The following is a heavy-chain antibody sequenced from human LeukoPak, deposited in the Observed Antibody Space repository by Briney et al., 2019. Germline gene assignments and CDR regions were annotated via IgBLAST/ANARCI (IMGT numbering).Heavy chain of an antibody. D-gene: IGHD1-26*01. CDR3: ASDLSGARDS. CDR1: GVTFSNYW. V-gene: IGHV3-74*03. Sequence: GWSLRLSCAPSGVTFSNYWMHWVRQGPGQGPVWGSRLNEDGSFTTPADSVMGRSTISRDNARNSLYLQLNSLRAEPTAIYYCASDLSGARDSWGQGTLVTVSS. CDR2: LNEDGSFT. J-gene: IGHJ4*02.